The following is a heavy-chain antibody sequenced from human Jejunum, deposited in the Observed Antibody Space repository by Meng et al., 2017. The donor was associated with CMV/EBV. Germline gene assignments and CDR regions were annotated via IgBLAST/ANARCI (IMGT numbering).Heavy chain of an antibody. D-gene: IGHD1-26*01. CDR2: IGAHDGDT. Sequence: QVQGVEAGAESKRPGGSLKVSCPASHSTFTAYGVSWFRQAPGKGLEWMAGIGAHDGDTCHAPRLQGRVTVTADRPTATAYMEMRNLRADDTGVYYCAKGTPGRRYAENWGQGTLVTVSS. J-gene: IGHJ4*02. V-gene: IGHV1-18*01. CDR1: HSTFTAYG. CDR3: AKGTPGRRYAEN.